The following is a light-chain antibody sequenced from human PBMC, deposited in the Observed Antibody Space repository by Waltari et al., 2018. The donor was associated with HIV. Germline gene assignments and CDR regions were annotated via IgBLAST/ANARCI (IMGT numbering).Light chain of an antibody. CDR3: QSADSSGTLYV. Sequence: SYELTQPPSVSVSPGQTARITCSGDALPKQYAYWYQQKPGQATVLVIYKDRARPSGIPERFSGSSSGTTVTLTISGGQAEDEADYYCQSADSSGTLYVFGTGTKVTVL. CDR2: KDR. CDR1: ALPKQY. V-gene: IGLV3-25*03. J-gene: IGLJ1*01.